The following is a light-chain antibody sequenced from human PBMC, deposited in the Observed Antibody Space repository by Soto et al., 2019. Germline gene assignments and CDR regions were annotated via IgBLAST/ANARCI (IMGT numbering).Light chain of an antibody. V-gene: IGKV1-5*03. CDR2: GTS. CDR1: QSTTGW. CDR3: QQYSPYSYS. J-gene: IGKJ2*03. Sequence: DIPMTQSPSTLSASIGDRVTITCLASQSTTGWLAWYQQKPGKAPKLLIYGTSSLETGVPSRFSGSGSGTEFTLTITYLQPDDFATYYCQQYSPYSYSFGQGTKLEIK.